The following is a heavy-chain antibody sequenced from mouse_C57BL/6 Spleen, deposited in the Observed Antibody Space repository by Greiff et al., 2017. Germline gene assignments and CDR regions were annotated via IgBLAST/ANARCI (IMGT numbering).Heavy chain of an antibody. CDR2: IYPGAGDT. J-gene: IGHJ4*01. CDR3: AYGGYYAMDY. D-gene: IGHD1-1*02. CDR1: GYAFSSSW. V-gene: IGHV1-82*01. Sequence: LVESGPELVKPGASVKISCKASGYAFSSSWMNWVKQRPGKGLEWIGRIYPGAGDTNYNGKFKGKATLTADKSSSTASMQLSSLTSEDSAVYFWAYGGYYAMDYWGQGTSVTVSS.